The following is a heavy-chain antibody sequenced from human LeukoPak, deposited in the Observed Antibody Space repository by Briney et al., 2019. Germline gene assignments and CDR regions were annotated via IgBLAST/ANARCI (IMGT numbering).Heavy chain of an antibody. V-gene: IGHV1-24*01. D-gene: IGHD1-26*01. Sequence: ASVKVSCKVSGYTLTELSMHWVRQAPGKGLEWMEGFDPEDGETIYAQKFQGRVTMTEDTSTDTAYMELSSLRSEDTAVYYCATDLAVGASSFDYWGQGTLVTVSS. CDR1: GYTLTELS. CDR2: FDPEDGET. CDR3: ATDLAVGASSFDY. J-gene: IGHJ4*02.